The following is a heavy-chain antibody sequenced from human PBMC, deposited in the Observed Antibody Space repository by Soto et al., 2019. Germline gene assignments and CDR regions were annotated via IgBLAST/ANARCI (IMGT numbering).Heavy chain of an antibody. CDR1: GDSFSSYY. CDR3: ARDTD. Sequence: QVQLVQSGAEVKKPGASVKVSCKASGDSFSSYYMHWVRQAPGQGLRWMGIINPSDDSTTYAQNFQGRLTMTRDASTRTVYMELSSLRSEDTAVYYCARDTDWGQGTLVTVSS. J-gene: IGHJ4*02. CDR2: INPSDDST. V-gene: IGHV1-46*01.